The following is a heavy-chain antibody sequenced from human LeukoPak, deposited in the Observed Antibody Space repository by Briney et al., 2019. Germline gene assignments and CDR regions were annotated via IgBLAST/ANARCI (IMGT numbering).Heavy chain of an antibody. J-gene: IGHJ5*02. Sequence: SETLSLTCAVYGGSFSGYYWSWIRQPPGKGLEWIGEINHSGSTNYNPSLKSRVTISVDTSKNQFSLKLSSVTAADTAVYYCARGRTYWGTGNWFDPWGQGTLVTVSS. V-gene: IGHV4-34*01. D-gene: IGHD7-27*01. CDR3: ARGRTYWGTGNWFDP. CDR2: INHSGST. CDR1: GGSFSGYY.